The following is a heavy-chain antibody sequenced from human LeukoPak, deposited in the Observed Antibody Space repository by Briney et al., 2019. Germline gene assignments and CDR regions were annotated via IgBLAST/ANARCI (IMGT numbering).Heavy chain of an antibody. V-gene: IGHV3-11*01. Sequence: GGSLRLSCAASGFTFSYFYMTWIRQAPGKGLEWVSYISSSGSTIYYADSVKGRFTISRDNAKNSLYLQMNSLRAEDTAVYYCAKDRGGYDFSGSGGSCYPYYYYYMDVWGKGTTVTVSS. D-gene: IGHD2-15*01. CDR2: ISSSGSTI. CDR3: AKDRGGYDFSGSGGSCYPYYYYYMDV. J-gene: IGHJ6*03. CDR1: GFTFSYFY.